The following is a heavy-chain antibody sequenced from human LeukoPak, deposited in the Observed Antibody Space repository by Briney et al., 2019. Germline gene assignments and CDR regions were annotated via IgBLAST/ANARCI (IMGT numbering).Heavy chain of an antibody. CDR1: GFTFSSYS. D-gene: IGHD6-13*01. V-gene: IGHV3-7*01. J-gene: IGHJ4*02. Sequence: GGSLRLSCAASGFTFSSYSMNWVRQAPGKGLEWVANIKQDGSEKYYVDSVKGRFTISRDNAKNSLYLQMNSLRAEDTAVYYCARVPLYSSSWYRLGGYFDYWGQGTLVTVSS. CDR2: IKQDGSEK. CDR3: ARVPLYSSSWYRLGGYFDY.